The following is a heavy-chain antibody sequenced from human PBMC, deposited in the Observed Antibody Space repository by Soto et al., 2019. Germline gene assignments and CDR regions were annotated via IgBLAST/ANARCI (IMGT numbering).Heavy chain of an antibody. V-gene: IGHV3-30*18. CDR2: ISYDGSNK. D-gene: IGHD3-10*01. Sequence: QVQLVESGGGVVQPGRSLRLSCAASGFTFSSYGMHWVRQAPGKGLEWVAVISYDGSNKYYADSVKGRFTISRDNSKNTLLLQMNSLGAEDTAVYYCAKDQLRGVRGVITYYYGMDVWGQGTTVTVSS. J-gene: IGHJ6*02. CDR1: GFTFSSYG. CDR3: AKDQLRGVRGVITYYYGMDV.